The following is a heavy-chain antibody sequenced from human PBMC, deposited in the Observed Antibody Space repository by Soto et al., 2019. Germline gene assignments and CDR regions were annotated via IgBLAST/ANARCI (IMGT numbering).Heavy chain of an antibody. Sequence: QVQLQQWGAGLLKPSETLSLTCAVYGGSFSGYYWSWIRQPPGKGLEWIGEINHTGSTNYNPSLKGRVTISVDTSQSQFSVKLSSVAAADTAVYYWARGPRGRALHIDYYGMDVWGQGTTVTVSS. CDR1: GGSFSGYY. D-gene: IGHD1-26*01. V-gene: IGHV4-34*01. CDR2: INHTGST. J-gene: IGHJ6*02. CDR3: ARGPRGRALHIDYYGMDV.